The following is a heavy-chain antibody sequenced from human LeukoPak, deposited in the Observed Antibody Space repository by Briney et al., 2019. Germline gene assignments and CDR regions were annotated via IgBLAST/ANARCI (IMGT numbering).Heavy chain of an antibody. Sequence: ASVKVSCKAAGYTFNSYAMNWVRQAPGERLQWMGWINTNTGTPTYAQGFTGRFVFSLDTSVSTAYLQISSLKAEDTALYYCARDGDIVVVPAACPFDYWGQGTLVTVSS. V-gene: IGHV7-4-1*02. J-gene: IGHJ4*02. CDR3: ARDGDIVVVPAACPFDY. D-gene: IGHD2-2*01. CDR1: GYTFNSYA. CDR2: INTNTGTP.